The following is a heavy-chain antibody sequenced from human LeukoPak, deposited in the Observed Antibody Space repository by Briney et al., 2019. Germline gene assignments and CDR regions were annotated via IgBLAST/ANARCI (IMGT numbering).Heavy chain of an antibody. J-gene: IGHJ4*02. CDR1: GYTFTGYY. Sequence: GASVKVSCKASGYTFTGYYMHWVRQAPGQGLEWMGWINPNSGGTNYAQKFQGRVTMTRDTSISTAYMELSRLRSDDTAVYYCARGGCSGGSCYSVFDYWGQGTLVTVSS. CDR3: ARGGCSGGSCYSVFDY. CDR2: INPNSGGT. V-gene: IGHV1-2*02. D-gene: IGHD2-15*01.